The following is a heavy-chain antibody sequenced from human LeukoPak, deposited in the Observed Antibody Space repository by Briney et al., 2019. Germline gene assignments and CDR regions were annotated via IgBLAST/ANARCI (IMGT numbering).Heavy chain of an antibody. CDR2: INPNSGGT. CDR3: ARDDYGDLPFDY. J-gene: IGHJ4*02. V-gene: IGHV1-2*02. D-gene: IGHD4-17*01. CDR1: GYTFTGYY. Sequence: GASVKVSCKASGYTFTGYYMHWVRQAPGQGLEWMGWINPNSGGTNYAQKYQGRVTMTTDTSISTAYMELSRLRSDDTAVYYCARDDYGDLPFDYWGQGTLVTVSS.